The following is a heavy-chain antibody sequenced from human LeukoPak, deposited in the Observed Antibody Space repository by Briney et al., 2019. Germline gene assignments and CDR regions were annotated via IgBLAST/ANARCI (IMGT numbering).Heavy chain of an antibody. V-gene: IGHV3-23*01. Sequence: GGSLRLSCAASGFTFSNAWMSWVRQAPGKGLEWVSAISGSGGSTYYADSVKGRFTISRDNSKNTLYLQMNSLRAEDTAVYYCAKGSYIVVVTANDYWGQGTLVTVSS. D-gene: IGHD2-21*02. CDR2: ISGSGGST. J-gene: IGHJ4*02. CDR3: AKGSYIVVVTANDY. CDR1: GFTFSNAW.